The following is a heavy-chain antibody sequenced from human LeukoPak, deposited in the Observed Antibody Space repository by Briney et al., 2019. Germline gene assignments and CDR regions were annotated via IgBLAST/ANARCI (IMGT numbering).Heavy chain of an antibody. CDR2: IYPGDSDT. CDR1: GYSFISHW. J-gene: IGHJ4*02. CDR3: ARHRPYYYDSSGYFPFDY. V-gene: IGHV5-51*01. D-gene: IGHD3-22*01. Sequence: GESLKISCKGSGYSFISHWIGWVRQMPGKGLEWMGIIYPGDSDTRYSPSFQGQVTISADKSISTAYLQWSSLKASDTAMYYCARHRPYYYDSSGYFPFDYWGQGTLVTVSS.